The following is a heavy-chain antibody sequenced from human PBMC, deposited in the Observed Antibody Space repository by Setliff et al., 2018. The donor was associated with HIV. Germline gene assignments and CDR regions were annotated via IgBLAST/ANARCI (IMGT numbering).Heavy chain of an antibody. CDR1: GGTFSSYA. Sequence: SVKVSCKASGGTFSSYAISWVRQAPGQGLEWMGGIIPIFGTANYAQKFQGRVTITTDESTSTAYMELSSLRSDDTAVYYCARDDGGYNYAEAFDVWGQGTMVTVSS. V-gene: IGHV1-69*05. CDR3: ARDDGGYNYAEAFDV. D-gene: IGHD3-16*01. CDR2: IIPIFGTA. J-gene: IGHJ3*01.